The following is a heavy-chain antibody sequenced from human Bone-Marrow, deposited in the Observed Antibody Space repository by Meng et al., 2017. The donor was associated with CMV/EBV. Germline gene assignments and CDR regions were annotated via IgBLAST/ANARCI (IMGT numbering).Heavy chain of an antibody. CDR1: GFTFSSYS. CDR2: ISSSGTYI. D-gene: IGHD2-21*01. CDR3: AKEAEIPFDY. J-gene: IGHJ4*02. V-gene: IGHV3-21*03. Sequence: GESLKISCAASGFTFSSYSMNWVRQAPGKGLEWVSSISSSGTYIYYADSVKGRFTISRDDSKNTLYLQMKSLRVEDTAVYYCAKEAEIPFDYWGQGTLVTVSS.